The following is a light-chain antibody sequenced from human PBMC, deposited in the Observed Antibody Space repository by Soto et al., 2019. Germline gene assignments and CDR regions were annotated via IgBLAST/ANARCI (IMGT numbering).Light chain of an antibody. CDR1: SSDVGGYNY. Sequence: QSALTQPPSASGSPGQSVTISCTGTSSDVGGYNYVSWYQQHPGKAPKLMIYEVSNRPSGVSNRFSGSKSGNTASLTISGLQAEDEAEYYCSSYTRSTTLNVLFGGGTKLTVL. CDR2: EVS. CDR3: SSYTRSTTLNVL. J-gene: IGLJ2*01. V-gene: IGLV2-14*01.